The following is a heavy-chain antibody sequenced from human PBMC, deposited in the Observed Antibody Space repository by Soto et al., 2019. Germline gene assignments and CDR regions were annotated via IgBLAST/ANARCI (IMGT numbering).Heavy chain of an antibody. CDR1: GGSIDSGDYY. CDR2: VYYSGTT. D-gene: IGHD6-19*01. CDR3: ARQHPLDSRVWYD. J-gene: IGHJ4*02. Sequence: ASETLSLTCTVSGGSIDSGDYYWSWIRQPPGKGLEWIGYVYYSGTTNYNPFLKSRVTLSLDKSKNQFSLKMNSVTAADTAVYYCARQHPLDSRVWYDWGQGTLVTVSS. V-gene: IGHV4-61*08.